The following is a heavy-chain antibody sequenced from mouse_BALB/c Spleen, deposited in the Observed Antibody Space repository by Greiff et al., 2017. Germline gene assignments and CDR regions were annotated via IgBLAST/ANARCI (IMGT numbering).Heavy chain of an antibody. Sequence: VHVKQSGPEPVKPGASVKMSCKASGYTFTSYVMHWVKQKPGQGLEWIGYINPYNDGTKYNEKFKGKATLTSDKSSSTAYMELSSLTSEDSAVYYCANGYDAMDYWGQGTSVTVSS. CDR3: ANGYDAMDY. J-gene: IGHJ4*01. CDR2: INPYNDGT. V-gene: IGHV1-14*01. CDR1: GYTFTSYV.